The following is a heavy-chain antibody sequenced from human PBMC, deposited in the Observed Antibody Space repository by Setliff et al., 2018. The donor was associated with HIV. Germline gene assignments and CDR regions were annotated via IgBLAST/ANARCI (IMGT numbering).Heavy chain of an antibody. V-gene: IGHV4-31*03. CDR2: IYHTGKT. Sequence: SETLSLTCTVSGDPIFIGGYYWSWIRQHPGGGMEGIGYIYHTGKTYYNPSLQSRIIMSLDMSQNQFSLKLSSVTAADTAVYYCAKEGNSVDNWLDTWGPGTLVTVSS. D-gene: IGHD1-26*01. J-gene: IGHJ5*02. CDR3: AKEGNSVDNWLDT. CDR1: GDPIFIGGYY.